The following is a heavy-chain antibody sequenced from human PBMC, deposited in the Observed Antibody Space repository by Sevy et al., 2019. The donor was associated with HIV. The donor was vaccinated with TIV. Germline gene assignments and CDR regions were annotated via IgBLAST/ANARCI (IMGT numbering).Heavy chain of an antibody. CDR3: TAGVGASHFDY. D-gene: IGHD1-26*01. Sequence: GGSLRLSCAASGFTFSNAWMSWVRQAPGKGLEWVGRIKSKTEGATRDFAAPVKGRLLISRDDSRNTVYLQMNSLKTEDTAVYYCTAGVGASHFDYWGQGTLVTVSS. J-gene: IGHJ4*02. CDR1: GFTFSNAW. CDR2: IKSKTEGATR. V-gene: IGHV3-15*01.